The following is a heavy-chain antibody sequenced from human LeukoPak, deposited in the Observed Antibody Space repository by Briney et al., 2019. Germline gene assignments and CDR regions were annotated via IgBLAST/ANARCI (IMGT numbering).Heavy chain of an antibody. CDR3: ARRVGSGWPVQH. D-gene: IGHD6-19*01. Sequence: GASVKVSCKASGYTFSSYDINWVRQATGQGLEWMGWMNPNSGNTGYPQKFQGRLNMTRNTSISTAYMELSSLRSEDTAVYYCARRVGSGWPVQHWGQGTLVTVSS. V-gene: IGHV1-8*01. CDR1: GYTFSSYD. CDR2: MNPNSGNT. J-gene: IGHJ1*01.